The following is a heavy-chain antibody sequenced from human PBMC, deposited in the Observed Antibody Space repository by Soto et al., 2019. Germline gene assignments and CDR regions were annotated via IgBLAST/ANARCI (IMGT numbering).Heavy chain of an antibody. CDR1: GDSVSSNSGA. Sequence: PSQTLSLTCAISGDSVSSNSGASNWVRQSPSRGLEWLGRTYYRSNWYNEYAVSVKSRIIINPDTSKNQFSLQLNSVSSEDTAVYYCAREVDSYMDVWGKGTTVTVSS. V-gene: IGHV6-1*01. CDR3: AREVDSYMDV. J-gene: IGHJ6*03. CDR2: TYYRSNWYN.